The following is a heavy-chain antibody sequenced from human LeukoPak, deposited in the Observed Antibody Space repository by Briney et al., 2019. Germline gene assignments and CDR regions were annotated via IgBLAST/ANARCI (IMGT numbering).Heavy chain of an antibody. J-gene: IGHJ6*03. Sequence: PSETLSLTCAVYGGSFSGYHWSWIRQPPGKGLEWIGEINHSGSTNYNPSLKSRVTISVDTSKNQFSLKLSSVTAADTAVYYCARVYTGSSWDYYYYMDVWGKGTTVTVSS. CDR3: ARVYTGSSWDYYYYMDV. D-gene: IGHD6-13*01. V-gene: IGHV4-34*01. CDR1: GGSFSGYH. CDR2: INHSGST.